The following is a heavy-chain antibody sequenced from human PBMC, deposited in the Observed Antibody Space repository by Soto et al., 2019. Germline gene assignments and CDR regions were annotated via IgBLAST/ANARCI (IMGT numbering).Heavy chain of an antibody. D-gene: IGHD2-15*01. CDR2: IYYSGST. Sequence: SETLSLTCTVSGGSISSYYWSWIRQPPGKGLEWIGYIYYSGSTNYNPSLKSRVTISVDTSKNQFSLKLSSVTAADTAVYYCARQITYCSGGSCYVYMDVWGKGTTVTVSS. J-gene: IGHJ6*03. V-gene: IGHV4-59*08. CDR1: GGSISSYY. CDR3: ARQITYCSGGSCYVYMDV.